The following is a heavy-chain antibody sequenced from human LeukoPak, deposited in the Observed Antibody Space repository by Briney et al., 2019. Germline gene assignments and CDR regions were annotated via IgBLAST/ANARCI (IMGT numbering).Heavy chain of an antibody. Sequence: GGSLRLSCAASGVTFHEYYMSWVRQAPGKGLEWVSYISSNGKTRDYANSVKGRFTISRDNSKNTLYLQMNSLRAEDTAVYYCARDSQGSDYWGQGTLVTVSS. V-gene: IGHV3-11*04. CDR3: ARDSQGSDY. CDR2: ISSNGKTR. CDR1: GVTFHEYY. J-gene: IGHJ4*02.